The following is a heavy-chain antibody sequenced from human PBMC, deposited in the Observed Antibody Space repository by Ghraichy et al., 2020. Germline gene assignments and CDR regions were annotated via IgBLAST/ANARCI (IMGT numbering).Heavy chain of an antibody. D-gene: IGHD2-2*01. CDR1: GFTFDDYA. J-gene: IGHJ6*02. CDR3: AKDIVVVPADYYGMAV. CDR2: ITWDGATT. Sequence: GSLRLSCAASGFTFDDYAMHWVRQAPGKGLEWVSLITWDGATTSYADSVKGRFTISRDNNKNSLTLQMNSLRTEDTALYYCAKDIVVVPADYYGMAVWGQGTTVIVS. V-gene: IGHV3-43*02.